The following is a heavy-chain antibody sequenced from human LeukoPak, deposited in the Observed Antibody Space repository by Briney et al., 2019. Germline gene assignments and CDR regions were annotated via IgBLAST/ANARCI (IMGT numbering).Heavy chain of an antibody. J-gene: IGHJ4*02. CDR2: ISAYNGNT. CDR1: GYTFTSYG. D-gene: IGHD3-3*01. Sequence: ASVKVSCKASGYTFTSYGISWVRQAPGQGPEWMGWISAYNGNTNYAQKLQGRVTMTTDTSTSTAYMELRSLRSDDTAVYYCARGGTSYTIFGVVIILDYWGQGTLVTVSS. CDR3: ARGGTSYTIFGVVIILDY. V-gene: IGHV1-18*01.